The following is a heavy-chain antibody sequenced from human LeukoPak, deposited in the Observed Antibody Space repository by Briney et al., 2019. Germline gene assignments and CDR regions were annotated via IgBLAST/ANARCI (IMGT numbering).Heavy chain of an antibody. CDR1: GYSISSGYY. Sequence: TSETLSLTCTVSGYSISSGYYWGWIRQPPGKGLEWIGSIYHSGSTYYNPSLKSRVTISVDTSKNQFSLKLSSVTAADTAVYYCARESPSGYAAAPFDYWGQGTLVTVSS. J-gene: IGHJ4*02. CDR2: IYHSGST. V-gene: IGHV4-38-2*02. D-gene: IGHD5-12*01. CDR3: ARESPSGYAAAPFDY.